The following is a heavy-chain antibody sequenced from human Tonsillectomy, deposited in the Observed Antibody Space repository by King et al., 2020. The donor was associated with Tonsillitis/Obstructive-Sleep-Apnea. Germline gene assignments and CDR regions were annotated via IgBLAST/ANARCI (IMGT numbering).Heavy chain of an antibody. D-gene: IGHD2-2*01. Sequence: VQLVESGAEVKKPGSSVKVSCKASGGTFSTYAISWVRQAPGQGLEWMGGIIPIFGTANYAQKFQGRVTITADESTSTAYMELSSLRAEDTAVYYCARVLCGGVPAAPLYWFDPWGQGTLVTVSS. CDR2: IIPIFGTA. J-gene: IGHJ5*02. V-gene: IGHV1-69*01. CDR1: GGTFSTYA. CDR3: ARVLCGGVPAAPLYWFDP.